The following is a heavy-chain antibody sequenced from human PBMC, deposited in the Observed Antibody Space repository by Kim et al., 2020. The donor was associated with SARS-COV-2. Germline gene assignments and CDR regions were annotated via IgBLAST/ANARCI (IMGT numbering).Heavy chain of an antibody. D-gene: IGHD6-19*01. V-gene: IGHV3-53*01. CDR3: ARVSDSSGWYLDY. CDR1: GFTVSSNY. Sequence: GGSLRLSCAASGFTVSSNYMSWVRQAPGKGLEWVSVIYSGGSTYYADSVKGRFTISRDNSKNTLYLQMNSLRAEDTAVYYCARVSDSSGWYLDYWGQGTLVTVSS. J-gene: IGHJ4*02. CDR2: IYSGGST.